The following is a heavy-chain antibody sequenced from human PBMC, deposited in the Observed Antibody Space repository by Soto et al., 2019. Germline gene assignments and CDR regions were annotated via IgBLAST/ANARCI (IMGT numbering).Heavy chain of an antibody. CDR2: VYSNGRT. CDR1: GVSIINNY. Sequence: QVQLQESGPGLVKPSETLSLTCAVSGVSIINNYWTWIRQPAGKGLEWLGRVYSNGRTTYNPSLKSRLTMSVDTSKNQFSLHLTSVTAADTAVYYCARREDTFDFWGQGMLVTVSS. J-gene: IGHJ4*02. CDR3: ARREDTFDF. V-gene: IGHV4-4*07.